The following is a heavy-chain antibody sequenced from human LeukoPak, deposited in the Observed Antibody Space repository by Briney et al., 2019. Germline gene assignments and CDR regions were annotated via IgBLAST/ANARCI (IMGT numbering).Heavy chain of an antibody. CDR1: GGTFSSYA. CDR2: IIPILGIA. J-gene: IGHJ6*02. D-gene: IGHD3-16*01. V-gene: IGHV1-69*04. Sequence: ASVKVSCKASGGTFSSYAISWVRQAPGQGLEWMGRIIPILGIANYAQKFQGRVTITADKSTSTAYMELNSLRSEDTAVYYCARDQVTTFPYYYYYYGMDVWGQGTTVTVSS. CDR3: ARDQVTTFPYYYYYYGMDV.